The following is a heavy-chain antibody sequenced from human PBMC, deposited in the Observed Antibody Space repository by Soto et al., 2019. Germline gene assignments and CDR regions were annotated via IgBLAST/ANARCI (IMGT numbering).Heavy chain of an antibody. Sequence: QVQLQQWGAGLLKPSETLSLTCAVNGGSLSGYYWSWIRQPPGKGLEWIGEINHSGSTSYNPSLKSRLTISVDTSKNQFSLKLSSVTAADTGVYYCARGRGCSGGSCYGHGDHSWGQGTLVTVSS. CDR2: INHSGST. V-gene: IGHV4-34*02. CDR1: GGSLSGYY. J-gene: IGHJ4*02. CDR3: ARGRGCSGGSCYGHGDHS. D-gene: IGHD2-15*01.